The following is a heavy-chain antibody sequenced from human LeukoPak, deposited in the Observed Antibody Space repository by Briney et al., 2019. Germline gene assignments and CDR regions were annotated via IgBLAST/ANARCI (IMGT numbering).Heavy chain of an antibody. CDR1: GFTISSSW. J-gene: IGHJ4*02. CDR2: ISSDGSGT. CDR3: ARDSGYSTSTTYY. V-gene: IGHV3-74*01. Sequence: QPGGSLRLSCAASGFTISSSWMHWVRKAPGKGLVWVSRISSDGSGTSYADSVKGRFTISRDNAKNMLYLQMNSLRDEDTAVYYCARDSGYSTSTTYYWGQGTLVTVSS. D-gene: IGHD6-13*01.